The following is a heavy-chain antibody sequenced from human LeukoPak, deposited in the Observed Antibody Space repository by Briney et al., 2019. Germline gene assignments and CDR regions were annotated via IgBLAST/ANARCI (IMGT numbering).Heavy chain of an antibody. CDR2: IHTSGST. D-gene: IGHD3-22*01. V-gene: IGHV4-61*02. Sequence: PSQTLSLTCTVSGDSINSGRYYWSWIRQPAGKGLEWIGRIHTSGSTNYNPSPKSRVTMSVDTSKNQFSLKLSSVTAADTAVYYCARGRYYYDSSDPAYFDYWGQGTLVTVSS. CDR3: ARGRYYYDSSDPAYFDY. CDR1: GDSINSGRYY. J-gene: IGHJ4*02.